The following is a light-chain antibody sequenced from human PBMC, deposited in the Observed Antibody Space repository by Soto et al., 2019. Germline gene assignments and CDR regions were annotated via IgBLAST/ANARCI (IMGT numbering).Light chain of an antibody. CDR2: GAS. J-gene: IGKJ4*01. CDR1: QGIRSF. CDR3: QHLNTYPLP. Sequence: DIPLTQSPSFLSASIGDRVTITCRASQGIRSFLAWNQQKPGKAPNLLVSGASILRTGVQSRFSGSGSGTEFTLTISRLQPDDFATYYCQHLNTYPLPFAGGTKVEI. V-gene: IGKV1-9*01.